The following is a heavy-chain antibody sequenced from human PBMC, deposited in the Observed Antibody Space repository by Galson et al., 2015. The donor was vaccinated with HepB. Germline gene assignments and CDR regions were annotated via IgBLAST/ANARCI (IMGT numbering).Heavy chain of an antibody. D-gene: IGHD3-22*01. CDR1: GYTFTSYD. J-gene: IGHJ4*02. Sequence: SVKVSCKASGYTFTSYDINWERQATGQGLEWMGWMNPNSGNTGYAQKLQGRVTMTRNNSISTAYMELSSLRSEDTAVYYCARGPYDSSGYRFDYWGQGILVTVSS. V-gene: IGHV1-8*01. CDR3: ARGPYDSSGYRFDY. CDR2: MNPNSGNT.